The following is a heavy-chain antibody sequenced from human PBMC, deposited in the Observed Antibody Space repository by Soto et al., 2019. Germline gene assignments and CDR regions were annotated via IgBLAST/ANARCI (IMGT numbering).Heavy chain of an antibody. V-gene: IGHV4-34*01. Sequence: SETLSLTCAVYGGSFSGYYWSWIRQPPGKGLEWIGEINHSGSTNYNPSLKSRVTISVDTSKNQFSLKLSSVTAADTAVYYCARAYYDSSGYYWFDPWSQGTQVTVSS. CDR3: ARAYYDSSGYYWFDP. D-gene: IGHD3-22*01. J-gene: IGHJ5*02. CDR1: GGSFSGYY. CDR2: INHSGST.